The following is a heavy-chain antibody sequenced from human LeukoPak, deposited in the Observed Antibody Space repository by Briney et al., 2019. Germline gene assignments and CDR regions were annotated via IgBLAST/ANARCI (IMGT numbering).Heavy chain of an antibody. D-gene: IGHD3-9*01. Sequence: SSETLSLTCTVSGGSISSGSYYWSWIRQPAGKGLEWIGRIYTSGSTNYNPSLKSRVTISVDTSKNQFSLKLSSVTAADTAVYYCARGDSGYTNFDYWGQGTLVTVSS. CDR3: ARGDSGYTNFDY. CDR1: GGSISSGSYY. J-gene: IGHJ4*02. V-gene: IGHV4-61*02. CDR2: IYTSGST.